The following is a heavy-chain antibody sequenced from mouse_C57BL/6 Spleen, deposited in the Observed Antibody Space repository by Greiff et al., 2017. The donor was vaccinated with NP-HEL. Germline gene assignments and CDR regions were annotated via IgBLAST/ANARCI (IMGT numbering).Heavy chain of an antibody. J-gene: IGHJ3*01. V-gene: IGHV3-1*01. D-gene: IGHD1-1*01. CDR3: ARAVYGSIAY. CDR2: ISYSGST. CDR1: GYSITSGYD. Sequence: EVQLQQSGPGMVKPSQSLSLPCTVTGYSITSGYDWHWIRHFPGNKLEWMGYISYSGSTNYNPSLKSRISITHDTSKNHFFLKLNSVTTEDTATYYCARAVYGSIAYWGQGTLVTVSA.